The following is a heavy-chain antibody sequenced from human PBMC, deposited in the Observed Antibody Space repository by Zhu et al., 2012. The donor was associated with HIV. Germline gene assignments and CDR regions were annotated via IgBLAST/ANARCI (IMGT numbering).Heavy chain of an antibody. Sequence: QVQLQESGPGLVKPSETLSLTCAVSGYSISSGYYWGWIRQPPGKGLEWIGSIYHSGSTYYNPSLKSRVTISVDTSKNQFSLKLSSVTAADTAVYYCARLRWSNRDYYVDVWGKGDHGHRLL. J-gene: IGHJ6*03. CDR3: ARLRWSNRDYYVDV. V-gene: IGHV4-38-2*01. CDR1: GYSISSGYY. D-gene: IGHD4-23*01. CDR2: IYHSGST.